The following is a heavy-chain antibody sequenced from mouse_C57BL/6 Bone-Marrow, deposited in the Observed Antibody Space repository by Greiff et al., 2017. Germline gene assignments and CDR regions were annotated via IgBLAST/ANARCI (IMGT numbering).Heavy chain of an antibody. CDR2: IHPNSGST. J-gene: IGHJ3*01. Sequence: QVQLQQPGAELVKPGASVKLSCKASGYTFTSYWMHWVKQRPGQGLEWIGMIHPNSGSTNYNERFKSKATLTVDKSSSTAYMQLSSLTSEDSAVYYCAREGTMVPGAYWGQGTLVTVSA. CDR3: AREGTMVPGAY. D-gene: IGHD1-1*02. CDR1: GYTFTSYW. V-gene: IGHV1-64*01.